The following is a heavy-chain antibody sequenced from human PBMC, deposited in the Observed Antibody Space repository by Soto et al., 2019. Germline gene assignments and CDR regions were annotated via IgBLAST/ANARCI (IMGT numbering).Heavy chain of an antibody. CDR2: ISAYNGNT. Sequence: QVQLVQSGAEVKKPGASVKVSCKASGYTFTSYGISWVRQAPGQGLEWMGWISAYNGNTNYAQKLQGRVTMTTDTSTSTAYMALRSLRSDDTAVYYCARDRPYDYVWGSYRFSAHAFDIWGQGTMVTVSS. CDR3: ARDRPYDYVWGSYRFSAHAFDI. CDR1: GYTFTSYG. J-gene: IGHJ3*02. V-gene: IGHV1-18*04. D-gene: IGHD3-16*02.